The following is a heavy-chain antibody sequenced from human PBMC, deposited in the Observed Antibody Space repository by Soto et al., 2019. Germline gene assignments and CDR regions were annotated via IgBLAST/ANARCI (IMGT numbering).Heavy chain of an antibody. V-gene: IGHV3-23*01. CDR3: AKMFPGYSSGWPYYFDY. D-gene: IGHD6-19*01. CDR2: ISGSGGST. J-gene: IGHJ4*02. CDR1: GFTFSSYA. Sequence: EVQLLESGGGLVQPGGSLRLSCAASGFTFSSYAMSWVRQAPGKGLEWVSAISGSGGSTYYADSVKGRFTISRDNSNNTLYLQRNSLRAEDTDVYYWAKMFPGYSSGWPYYFDYWGQGTLVTVSS.